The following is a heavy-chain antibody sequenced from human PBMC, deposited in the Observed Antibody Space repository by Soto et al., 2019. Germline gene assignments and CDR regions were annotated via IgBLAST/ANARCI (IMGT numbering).Heavy chain of an antibody. CDR3: ATPQDYDGCLDS. V-gene: IGHV1-24*01. CDR1: GYTLTELS. D-gene: IGHD3-22*01. Sequence: ASVKVSCKVSGYTLTELSMHWVRQAPGKGLEWMGGFDPEDGETIYAQKFQGRVTMTEDTPGNTAYLELNSLISEDTAVYYCATPQDYDGCLDSWGQGTLVTVSS. J-gene: IGHJ4*02. CDR2: FDPEDGET.